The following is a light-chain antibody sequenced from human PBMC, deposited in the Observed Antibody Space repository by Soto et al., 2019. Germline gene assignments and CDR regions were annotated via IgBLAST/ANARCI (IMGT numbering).Light chain of an antibody. Sequence: EIVLTQSPGTLSLSPGERVTLSCRASQSVSSSYLAWYQQKPGQAPRLLIYGASSRATGIPDKFSGSGSGTDLTLTISRLEPEDFAVYYCQQYGSSPRTFGQGTKV. V-gene: IGKV3-20*01. CDR2: GAS. CDR3: QQYGSSPRT. CDR1: QSVSSSY. J-gene: IGKJ1*01.